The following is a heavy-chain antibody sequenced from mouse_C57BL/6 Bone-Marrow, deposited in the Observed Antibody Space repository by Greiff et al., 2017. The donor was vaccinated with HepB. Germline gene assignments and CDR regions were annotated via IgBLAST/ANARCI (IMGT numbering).Heavy chain of an antibody. CDR1: GFTFSSYA. Sequence: EVQGVESGGGLVKPGGSLKLSCAASGFTFSSYAMSWVRQTPEKRLEWVATISDGGSYTYYPDNVKGRFTISRDNAKNNLYLQMSHLKSEDTAMYYCARRGMIEYFDVWGTGTTVTVSS. CDR2: ISDGGSYT. J-gene: IGHJ1*03. CDR3: ARRGMIEYFDV. D-gene: IGHD2-4*01. V-gene: IGHV5-4*03.